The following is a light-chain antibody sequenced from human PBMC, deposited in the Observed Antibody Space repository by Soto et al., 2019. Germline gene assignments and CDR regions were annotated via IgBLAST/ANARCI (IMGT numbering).Light chain of an antibody. V-gene: IGLV2-14*01. CDR1: SSDIGTYDF. Sequence: QSVLTQPASVSGSPGQSITISCSGTSSDIGTYDFVSWYQHLPGKAPKLIISEVSNRPSGVSDRFSGSTSGTSASLAISGLRSEDESDYYCATWDDSLNGYVFGTGTQLTVL. CDR3: ATWDDSLNGYV. CDR2: EVS. J-gene: IGLJ1*01.